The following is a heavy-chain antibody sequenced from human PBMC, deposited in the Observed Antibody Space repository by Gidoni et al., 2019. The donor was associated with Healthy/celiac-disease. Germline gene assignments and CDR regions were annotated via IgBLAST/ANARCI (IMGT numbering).Heavy chain of an antibody. CDR3: ARRPLLSGDYVPFDY. CDR2: IYYSGST. V-gene: IGHV4-39*07. CDR1: GGSISSSSYY. J-gene: IGHJ4*02. D-gene: IGHD4-17*01. Sequence: QLQLQESGPGLVKPSETLSLTCTVSGGSISSSSYYWGWIRQPPGKGLEWIGSIYYSGSTYYNPSLKSRVTISVDTSKNQFSLKLSSVTAADTAVYYCARRPLLSGDYVPFDYWGQGTLVTVSS.